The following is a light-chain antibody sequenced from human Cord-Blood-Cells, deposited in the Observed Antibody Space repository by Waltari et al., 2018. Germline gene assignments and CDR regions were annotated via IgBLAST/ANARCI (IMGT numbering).Light chain of an antibody. CDR2: EGS. V-gene: IGLV2-23*01. Sequence: QSALTQPASVSGSPGQSITISCTGTSSDVGSYNLVSWYQQHPGKAPNLMIYEGSKRPSGVSIRFAGSTSCDTASVTISGLQAADEADYYCCSYAGSSAFYVFGTGTKVTVL. CDR3: CSYAGSSAFYV. CDR1: SSDVGSYNL. J-gene: IGLJ1*01.